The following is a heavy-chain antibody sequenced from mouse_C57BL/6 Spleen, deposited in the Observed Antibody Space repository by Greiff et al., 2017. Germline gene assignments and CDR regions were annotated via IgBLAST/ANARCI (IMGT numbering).Heavy chain of an antibody. D-gene: IGHD1-1*01. CDR3: ARAYGSIFFYAMDY. Sequence: QVQLQQPGAELVRPGTSVKLSCKASGYTFTSYWMHWVKQRPGQGLEWIGVIDPSDSYTNYNQKFKGKATLPVDTSSSTAYMQLSSLTSEDSAVYYCARAYGSIFFYAMDYWGQGTSVTVSS. V-gene: IGHV1-59*01. CDR1: GYTFTSYW. J-gene: IGHJ4*01. CDR2: IDPSDSYT.